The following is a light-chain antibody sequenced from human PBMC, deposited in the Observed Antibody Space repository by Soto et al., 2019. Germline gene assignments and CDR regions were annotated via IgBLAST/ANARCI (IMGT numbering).Light chain of an antibody. V-gene: IGLV1-40*01. CDR2: GNS. Sequence: QSVLTQPPSVSRAPGQRVPISCTGSSSNIGAGYDVHWYQQLPGTAPKLLIYGNSNRPSGVPDRFSGSKSGTSASLAITGLQAEDQADYYCQSYDSSLSGYVFGTGTKVTVL. CDR1: SSNIGAGYD. CDR3: QSYDSSLSGYV. J-gene: IGLJ1*01.